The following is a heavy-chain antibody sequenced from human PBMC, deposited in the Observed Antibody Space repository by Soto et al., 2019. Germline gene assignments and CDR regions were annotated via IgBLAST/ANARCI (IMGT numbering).Heavy chain of an antibody. J-gene: IGHJ6*02. V-gene: IGHV3-30-3*01. CDR3: ARDLGKIGNGMDV. CDR2: ISYDGSNK. Sequence: GGSLRLSCAASGFPFSSYAMHWVRQAPGKGLEWVAFISYDGSNKYYADSVKGRFTISRDNSKNTLYLQMNSLRAEDTAVYYCARDLGKIGNGMDVWCQGRRVTVSS. CDR1: GFPFSSYA.